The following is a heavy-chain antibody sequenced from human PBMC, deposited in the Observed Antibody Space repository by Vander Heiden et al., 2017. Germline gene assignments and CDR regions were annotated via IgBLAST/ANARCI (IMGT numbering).Heavy chain of an antibody. D-gene: IGHD3-10*01. CDR2: IDYSGST. V-gene: IGHV4-39*01. CDR1: GGSISSSSYY. Sequence: QLQLQESGPGLVTPSETLSLTCTVSGGSISSSSYYWGWIRQPPGKGLEWIGSIDYSGSTYYNPSLKSRVTISVDTSKNQFSLKLSSVTAADTAVYYCARSGRFRNWFDPWGQGTLVTVSS. CDR3: ARSGRFRNWFDP. J-gene: IGHJ5*02.